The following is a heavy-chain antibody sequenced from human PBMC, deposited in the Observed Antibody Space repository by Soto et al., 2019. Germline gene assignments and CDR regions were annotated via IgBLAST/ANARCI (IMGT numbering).Heavy chain of an antibody. CDR2: ISYDGSNK. D-gene: IGHD6-6*01. CDR1: GFTFSNYG. Sequence: QVQLVESEGGVVQPGRSLRLSCAASGFTFSNYGMHWVRQAPGKDLEWLAVISYDGSNKYYADSVKGRFTISRDNAKNTLYLQMNGLRAEDTAVDYCAKGYSSSSIFDYWGQGTLVTVSS. J-gene: IGHJ4*02. CDR3: AKGYSSSSIFDY. V-gene: IGHV3-30*18.